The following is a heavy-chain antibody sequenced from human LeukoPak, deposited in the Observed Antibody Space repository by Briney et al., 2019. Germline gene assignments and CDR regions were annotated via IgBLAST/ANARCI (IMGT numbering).Heavy chain of an antibody. CDR2: IRFDGSSK. CDR3: AKDRSYCGGDCYNPWFDP. CDR1: GFTFSNSG. D-gene: IGHD2-21*02. V-gene: IGHV3-30*02. J-gene: IGHJ5*02. Sequence: PGGSLRLSCAASGFTFSNSGMHWVRQAPGKGLEWVAFIRFDGSSKFYADSVKGRFTISRDNSKNTLYLQMNSLRAEDTAVYYCAKDRSYCGGDCYNPWFDPWGQGTLVTVSS.